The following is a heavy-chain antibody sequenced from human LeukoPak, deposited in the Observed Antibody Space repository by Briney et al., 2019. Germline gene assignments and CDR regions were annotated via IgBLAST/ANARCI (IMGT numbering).Heavy chain of an antibody. V-gene: IGHV3-30-3*01. CDR2: ISYDGSNK. CDR1: GFTFSSYA. J-gene: IGHJ6*02. Sequence: PGGSLRLSCAASGFTFSSYAMHWVRQAPGKGLEWVAVISYDGSNKYYADSVKGRFTISRDNSKNTLYLQMNSLRAEDTAVYYCARGGHGMDVWGQGTTVTVSS. CDR3: ARGGHGMDV.